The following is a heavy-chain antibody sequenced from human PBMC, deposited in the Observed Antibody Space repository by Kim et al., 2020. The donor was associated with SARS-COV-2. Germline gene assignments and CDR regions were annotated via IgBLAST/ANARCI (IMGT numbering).Heavy chain of an antibody. Sequence: SETLSLTCGVSGGSISSKRTDHYWGWIRQPPGKGLEWIVSFDYSGSTYYNPSLKSRVSTSIDSSKNQFSLNLRSVTAADTAVYYCASQDCSSTTCTTPGFDSWGQGTLVTVSS. CDR3: ASQDCSSTTCTTPGFDS. D-gene: IGHD2-2*01. V-gene: IGHV4-39*01. J-gene: IGHJ5*01. CDR2: FDYSGST. CDR1: GGSISSKRTDHY.